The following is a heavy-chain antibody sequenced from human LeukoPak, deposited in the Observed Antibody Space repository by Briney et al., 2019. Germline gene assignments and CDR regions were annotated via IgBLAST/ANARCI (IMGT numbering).Heavy chain of an antibody. V-gene: IGHV3-23*01. CDR3: AKLGYCTNGVCQKGLYYFDY. J-gene: IGHJ4*02. Sequence: GGSLRLSCAASGFTFSSDAMSWVRQAPRKGLERDSVVSGSGGSTYYADSVKGRFTISRGNSKNTLYLQMNSLRAADTAVYYCAKLGYCTNGVCQKGLYYFDYWGQGTLVTVSS. CDR1: GFTFSSDA. CDR2: VSGSGGST. D-gene: IGHD2-8*01.